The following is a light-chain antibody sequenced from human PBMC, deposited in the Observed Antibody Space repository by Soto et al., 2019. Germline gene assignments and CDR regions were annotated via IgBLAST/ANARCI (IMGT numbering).Light chain of an antibody. CDR1: NSNIGSNT. V-gene: IGLV1-44*01. CDR3: SSYTSNSNPYV. CDR2: EVT. J-gene: IGLJ1*01. Sequence: QSVLTQPPSASGTPGQRVTISCSGSNSNIGSNTVNWYQQLPGTAPKLMISEVTNRPSGVSSRFSGSKSGNTASLTISGLQADDEADYYCSSYTSNSNPYVFGTGTKLTVL.